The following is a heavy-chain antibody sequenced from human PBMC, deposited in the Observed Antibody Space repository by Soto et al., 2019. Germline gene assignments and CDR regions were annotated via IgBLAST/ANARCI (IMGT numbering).Heavy chain of an antibody. Sequence: LRLSCVGTGLNFDDFAMHWVRQAPGKGLEWVSGITWNSRVLAYADSVKGRFTISRDNARNSLYLQMDSLRDEDTALYYCAKGRYDFWSPYYFDSWGQGTLVTVSS. CDR2: ITWNSRVL. D-gene: IGHD3-3*01. V-gene: IGHV3-9*01. J-gene: IGHJ4*02. CDR1: GLNFDDFA. CDR3: AKGRYDFWSPYYFDS.